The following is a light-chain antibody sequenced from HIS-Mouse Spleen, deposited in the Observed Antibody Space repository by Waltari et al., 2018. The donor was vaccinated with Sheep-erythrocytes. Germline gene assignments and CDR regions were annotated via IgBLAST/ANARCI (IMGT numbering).Light chain of an antibody. J-gene: IGKJ1*01. CDR2: WAA. CDR1: QRVLYSSNNKNY. Sequence: DIVMTQSPDSLAVSLGERATINCKSSQRVLYSSNNKNYLAWYQPKPGKPPKLLIYWAATRESGVPDRFSGSGSGTDFTLTISSLQAEDVAVYYCQQYYSTPPTFGQGTKVEIK. CDR3: QQYYSTPPT. V-gene: IGKV4-1*01.